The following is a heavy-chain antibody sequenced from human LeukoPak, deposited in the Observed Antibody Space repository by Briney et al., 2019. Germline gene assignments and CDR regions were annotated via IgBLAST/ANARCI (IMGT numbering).Heavy chain of an antibody. CDR3: ARDGYSHGQFDY. Sequence: GGSLRLSCAASGFAFSSYGMHWVRQAPGKGLEWVAVIWYDGSKEYHADSVKGRFTISRDNSKNTLFLQMNSLRAEDTAVYYCARDGYSHGQFDYWGQGTLLTVSS. CDR1: GFAFSSYG. D-gene: IGHD5-18*01. CDR2: IWYDGSKE. J-gene: IGHJ4*02. V-gene: IGHV3-33*01.